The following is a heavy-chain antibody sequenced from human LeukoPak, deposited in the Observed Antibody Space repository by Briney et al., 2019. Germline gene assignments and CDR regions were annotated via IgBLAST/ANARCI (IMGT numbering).Heavy chain of an antibody. CDR2: ISYDGSNK. CDR3: AKGPHYYDSSGRMDV. V-gene: IGHV3-30*18. D-gene: IGHD3-22*01. J-gene: IGHJ6*02. Sequence: PGGSLRLSCAASGFTFNNYGMHWVRQAPGKGLEWVAVISYDGSNKYYADSMKGRFTISRDNSKNTLYLQMNSLRAEDTAVYYCAKGPHYYDSSGRMDVWGQGTTVTVSS. CDR1: GFTFNNYG.